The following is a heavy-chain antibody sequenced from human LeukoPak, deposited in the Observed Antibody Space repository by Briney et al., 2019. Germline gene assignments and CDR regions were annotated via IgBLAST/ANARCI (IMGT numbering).Heavy chain of an antibody. V-gene: IGHV3-23*01. J-gene: IGHJ4*02. D-gene: IGHD2-2*01. Sequence: GGSLRLSCAASGFTFTNYVMSWVRQAPGKGLEWVSGISGSGGRTFYADSVKGLFSISRDNSKNTLSLQMNSMRADDTAVYYCAKDSWRDQLPFIFDYWGQGILVTVSS. CDR3: AKDSWRDQLPFIFDY. CDR1: GFTFTNYV. CDR2: ISGSGGRT.